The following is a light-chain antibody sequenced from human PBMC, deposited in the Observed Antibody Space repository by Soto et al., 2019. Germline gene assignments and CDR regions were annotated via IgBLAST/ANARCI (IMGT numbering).Light chain of an antibody. CDR3: QQANSFPLT. V-gene: IGKV1-5*01. Sequence: DIQLTQSPSTLSAADGDSVTITCRASQNIRNLLAWYQQKPGKAPKPLIYDASTLKTGVPSRFSGSGSGTEFTLTISSLQPDDFATYYCQQANSFPLTFGGGTKVDIK. J-gene: IGKJ4*01. CDR1: QNIRNL. CDR2: DAS.